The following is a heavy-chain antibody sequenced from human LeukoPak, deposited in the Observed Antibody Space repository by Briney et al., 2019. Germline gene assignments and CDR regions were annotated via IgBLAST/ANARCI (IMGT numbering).Heavy chain of an antibody. Sequence: GGSLRLSCAASGFTFSSYSMTWVRQAPGKGLEWVSYISSSSSTIYYADSVKGQFTISRDNAKNSLYLQMNSLRAEDTAVYYCASGVAATPFDYWGQGTLVTVSS. CDR1: GFTFSSYS. J-gene: IGHJ4*02. V-gene: IGHV3-48*01. CDR2: ISSSSSTI. D-gene: IGHD2-15*01. CDR3: ASGVAATPFDY.